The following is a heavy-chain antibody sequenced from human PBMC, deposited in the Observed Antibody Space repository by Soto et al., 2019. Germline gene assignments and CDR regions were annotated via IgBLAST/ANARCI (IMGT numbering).Heavy chain of an antibody. CDR2: ISGSGGTT. CDR3: AKGNYYVSGSSNPLY. V-gene: IGHV3-23*01. J-gene: IGHJ4*02. Sequence: EVQLWESGGGLVQPGGSLRLSCAASGVTFSTFAMSWVRQAPGKGLKWVSAISGSGGTTYYADSVKGRFTISRDNSKNTLYLQMNSLRAEDTAVYYCAKGNYYVSGSSNPLYWGQGTLVTVSS. D-gene: IGHD3-10*01. CDR1: GVTFSTFA.